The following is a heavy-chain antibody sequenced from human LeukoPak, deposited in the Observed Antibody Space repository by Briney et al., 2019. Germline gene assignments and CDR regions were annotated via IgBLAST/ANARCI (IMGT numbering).Heavy chain of an antibody. D-gene: IGHD2-15*01. J-gene: IGHJ4*02. V-gene: IGHV1-18*01. CDR1: GYTFTSYG. CDR2: ISAYNGNT. Sequence: GASVKVSCKASGYTFTSYGISWVRQAPGQGLEWMGWISAYNGNTNYAQKLQGRVTMTTDTSTSTAYMELRSLRSDDTAVYYCARDYCSGGSCRPFPGGYWGQGTLVTVSS. CDR3: ARDYCSGGSCRPFPGGY.